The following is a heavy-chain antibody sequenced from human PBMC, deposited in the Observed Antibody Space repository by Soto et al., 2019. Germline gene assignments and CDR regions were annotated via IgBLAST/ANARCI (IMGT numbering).Heavy chain of an antibody. D-gene: IGHD6-13*01. CDR3: ARDQVAAAGIDY. V-gene: IGHV1-69*13. CDR1: GGTFSSYA. CDR2: IIPIFGTA. Sequence: SVKVSCKASGGTFSSYAISWVRQAPGQGLEWMGGIIPIFGTANYAQKFQGRVTITADESTSTAYMELSSLRSEDTAVYYCARDQVAAAGIDYWGQGILVTVSS. J-gene: IGHJ4*02.